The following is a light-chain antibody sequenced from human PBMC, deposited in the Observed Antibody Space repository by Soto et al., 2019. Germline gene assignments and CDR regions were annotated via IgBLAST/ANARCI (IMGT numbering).Light chain of an antibody. J-gene: IGKJ1*01. CDR2: GAS. V-gene: IGKV3-20*01. CDR3: YQYDSSPWT. CDR1: QTVSNF. Sequence: EIVLTQSPATLSLSPGEGATLSCRASQTVSNFLAWYQQKPGQAPRLLIYGASSRATGIPDRFSGSGSGTDFTLTISRLEPEDFAVYFCYQYDSSPWTFGQGTKVDI.